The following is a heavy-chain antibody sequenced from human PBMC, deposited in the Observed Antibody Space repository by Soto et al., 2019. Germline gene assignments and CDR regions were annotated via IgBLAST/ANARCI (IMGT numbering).Heavy chain of an antibody. J-gene: IGHJ4*02. V-gene: IGHV4-34*01. CDR1: GGSFSGYY. CDR3: ASKYSYGLNFDY. Sequence: TSETLSLTCAVYGGSFSGYYWSWIRQPPGKGLEWIGEINHSGSTNYNPSLKSRVTISVDTSKNQFSLKLSSVTAADTAVYYCASKYSYGLNFDYWGQGTLVTVSS. D-gene: IGHD5-18*01. CDR2: INHSGST.